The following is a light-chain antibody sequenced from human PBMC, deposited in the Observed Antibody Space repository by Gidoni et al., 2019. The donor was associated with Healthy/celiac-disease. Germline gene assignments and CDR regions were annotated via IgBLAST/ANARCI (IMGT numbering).Light chain of an antibody. CDR3: QQYNNWPYT. V-gene: IGKV3-15*01. J-gene: IGKJ2*01. Sequence: EIVMTQSPATLSVSPGERATLSCRASQSVSSNLAWYQQKPGQAPRLLIYGASTRATGIPGRFSGRWSGTEFTLTISSLQSEYFAVYYCQQYNNWPYTFGQGTKLEIK. CDR1: QSVSSN. CDR2: GAS.